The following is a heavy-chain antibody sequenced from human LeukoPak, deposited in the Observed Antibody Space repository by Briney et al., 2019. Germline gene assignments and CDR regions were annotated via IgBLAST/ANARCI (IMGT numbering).Heavy chain of an antibody. Sequence: QPGRSLRLSCAASGFTFSDYGMHWVRQAPGKGLEWVAVISYDGSNKYYADSVKGLFTISRDNSKNTMYLQMNSLGLEDTAVYYCAKGISSNDAFDIWGQGTMVTVS. J-gene: IGHJ3*02. CDR3: AKGISSNDAFDI. CDR2: ISYDGSNK. V-gene: IGHV3-30*18. D-gene: IGHD2/OR15-2a*01. CDR1: GFTFSDYG.